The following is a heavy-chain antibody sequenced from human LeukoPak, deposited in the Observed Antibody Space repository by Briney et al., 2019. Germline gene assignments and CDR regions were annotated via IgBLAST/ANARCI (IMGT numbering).Heavy chain of an antibody. D-gene: IGHD6-19*01. CDR2: TYYRSTWYN. V-gene: IGHV6-1*01. CDR1: GDSVSSNSAA. CDR3: ARDKPISGWDPIDY. Sequence: SQTLSLTCAISGDSVSSNSAAWNWIRQSPSRGLEWLGRTYYRSTWYNDYAVSVKSRITINPDTSKNQFSLQLNSVTPEDTAVYYCARDKPISGWDPIDYWGQGNLVNVSS. J-gene: IGHJ4*02.